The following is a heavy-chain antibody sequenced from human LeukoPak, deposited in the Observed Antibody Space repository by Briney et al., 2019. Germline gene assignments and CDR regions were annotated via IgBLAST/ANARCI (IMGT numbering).Heavy chain of an antibody. J-gene: IGHJ4*02. CDR3: ARDLHPRYYLPDY. V-gene: IGHV3-7*04. CDR2: IKEDGSET. D-gene: IGHD1-26*01. Sequence: GGSLRLSCVASAFAFSSNWMSWVRQAPGKGLEWVASIKEDGSETYYVDSVKGRFAISRDNAKNSLYLQMNSLRAEDTAVYYCARDLHPRYYLPDYWGQGTLVTVSS. CDR1: AFAFSSNW.